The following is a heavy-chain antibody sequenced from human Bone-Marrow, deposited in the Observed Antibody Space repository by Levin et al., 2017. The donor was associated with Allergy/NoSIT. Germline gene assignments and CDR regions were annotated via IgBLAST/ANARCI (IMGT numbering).Heavy chain of an antibody. Sequence: VASVKVSCKASGYTFTSYGISWVRQAPGQGLEWMGWISAYNGHTNYEQKLQGRVTMTTDTSTSTAYMELSSLRSDDTAVYYCSRDRFGVLVGVTTDYWGQGTQVTVSS. J-gene: IGHJ4*02. CDR2: ISAYNGHT. CDR3: SRDRFGVLVGVTTDY. D-gene: IGHD3-10*01. V-gene: IGHV1-18*01. CDR1: GYTFTSYG.